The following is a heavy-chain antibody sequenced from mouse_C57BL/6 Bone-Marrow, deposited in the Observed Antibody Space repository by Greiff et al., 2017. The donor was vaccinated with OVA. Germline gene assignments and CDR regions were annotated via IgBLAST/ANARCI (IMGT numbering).Heavy chain of an antibody. V-gene: IGHV5-17*01. CDR3: AWPGYYGISWDWFAY. D-gene: IGHD1-1*01. Sequence: EVKLVESGGGLVKPGGSLKLSCAASGFTFSDYGMHWVRQAPEKGLEWVAYISSGSSTIYYADTVKGRFTISRDNAKNPLFLQMTSLRSEDTAMYSCAWPGYYGISWDWFAYWGQGTLVTVSA. J-gene: IGHJ3*01. CDR2: ISSGSSTI. CDR1: GFTFSDYG.